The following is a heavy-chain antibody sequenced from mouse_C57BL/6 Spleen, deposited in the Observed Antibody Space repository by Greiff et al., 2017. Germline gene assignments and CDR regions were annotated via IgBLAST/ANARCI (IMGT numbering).Heavy chain of an antibody. CDR1: GYTFTSYW. J-gene: IGHJ4*01. V-gene: IGHV1-52*01. D-gene: IGHD1-1*01. Sequence: QVQLQQPGAELVRPGSSVKLSCKASGYTFTSYWMHWVKQRPIQGLEWIGNIDPSDSETHYNQKFKDKATLTVDKSSITAYMQLSSLTSEDSAVYYCARYGFTTVVGGYYAMDYWGQGTSGTFSS. CDR2: IDPSDSET. CDR3: ARYGFTTVVGGYYAMDY.